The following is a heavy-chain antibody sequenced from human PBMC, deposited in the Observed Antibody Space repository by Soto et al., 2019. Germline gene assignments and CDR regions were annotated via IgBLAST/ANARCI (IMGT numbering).Heavy chain of an antibody. CDR2: INAGNGNT. Sequence: ASVKVSCKASGYTFTSYAMHWVRQAPGQRLEWMGWINAGNGNTKYSQKFQGRVTITRDTSASTAYMELSSMRSEDTAAYYCASGDSSGCNHPGPLFDPWGQGTLVTVSS. CDR3: ASGDSSGCNHPGPLFDP. J-gene: IGHJ5*02. V-gene: IGHV1-3*01. D-gene: IGHD6-19*01. CDR1: GYTFTSYA.